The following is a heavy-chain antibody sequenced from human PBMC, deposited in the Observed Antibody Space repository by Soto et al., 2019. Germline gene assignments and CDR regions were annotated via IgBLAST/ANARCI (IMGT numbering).Heavy chain of an antibody. J-gene: IGHJ4*02. CDR3: ARITEPGIEAAVHNEYYFDY. Sequence: QVQLVESGGGVVQPGRSLSLSCAASGFTFSSYGMHWVRQAPGKGLEWVAVIWYDGSNKYYADSVKGRFTISRENDEDTLYPQMDSVRVSDTAVYDCARITEPGIEAAVHNEYYFDYCGQGTLVTVSS. CDR1: GFTFSSYG. CDR2: IWYDGSNK. V-gene: IGHV3-33*01. D-gene: IGHD6-13*01.